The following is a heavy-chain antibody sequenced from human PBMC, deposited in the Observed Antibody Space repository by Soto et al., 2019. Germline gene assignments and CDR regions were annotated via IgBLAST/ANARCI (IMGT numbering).Heavy chain of an antibody. Sequence: VRLVESGGGVAQPGGSLRLSCAASDFSVTSHSMYWVRQTPGKGLDWVAFMSSDGNKKHYADSVEGRFTISRDDSKNTVFLQMSSLRAADTAIYYCARERYSFGRYFDFWGHGTPVTFSS. D-gene: IGHD1-1*01. J-gene: IGHJ4*01. V-gene: IGHV3-30-3*01. CDR2: MSSDGNKK. CDR1: DFSVTSHS. CDR3: ARERYSFGRYFDF.